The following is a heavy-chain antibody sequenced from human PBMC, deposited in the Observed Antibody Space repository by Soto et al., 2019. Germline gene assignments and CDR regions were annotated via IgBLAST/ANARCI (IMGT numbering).Heavy chain of an antibody. CDR3: VSDRGYGHASVPYS. CDR1: GFTFTSYG. Sequence: QAHLVESGGGVVQPGMSLRLSCAASGFTFTSYGMHWVRQAPGTRLGWVAVISYDGGLQHYADSVKGRFTISRDNSKNMVLLPMNSLRAEDTAVYYCVSDRGYGHASVPYSWGQGTLVSVSS. J-gene: IGHJ4*02. V-gene: IGHV3-30*03. D-gene: IGHD5-18*01. CDR2: ISYDGGLQ.